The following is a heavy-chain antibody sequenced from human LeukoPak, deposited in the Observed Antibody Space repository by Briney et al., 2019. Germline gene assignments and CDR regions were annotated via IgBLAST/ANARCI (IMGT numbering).Heavy chain of an antibody. D-gene: IGHD4/OR15-4a*01. Sequence: GGSLRLSCVASGFSFSSYEMNWVRQAPGKGLEWVSHITSGGTTKYYLESVKGRFTISRDNAKNSLSLQVNSLRAEDTAVYYCARARGSDYNYSYMDVWGKGTTVTVSS. CDR1: GFSFSSYE. J-gene: IGHJ6*03. CDR3: ARARGSDYNYSYMDV. V-gene: IGHV3-48*03. CDR2: ITSGGTTK.